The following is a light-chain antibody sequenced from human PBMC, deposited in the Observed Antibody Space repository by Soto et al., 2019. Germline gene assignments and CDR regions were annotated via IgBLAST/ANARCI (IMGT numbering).Light chain of an antibody. V-gene: IGKV3-15*01. CDR1: RSISSN. Sequence: IVMTHSPATLSVSPCERATLSFSASRSISSNLAWYQQKPGQAPRLLIYDASTRATGIPARFSGSGSGTEFTLTISSLQSEDFAVYYCHQYNNWPPWTFGQGTKVDIK. J-gene: IGKJ1*01. CDR2: DAS. CDR3: HQYNNWPPWT.